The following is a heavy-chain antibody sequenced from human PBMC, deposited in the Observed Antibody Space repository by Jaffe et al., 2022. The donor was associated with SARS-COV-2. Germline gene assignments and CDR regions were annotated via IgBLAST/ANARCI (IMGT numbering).Heavy chain of an antibody. J-gene: IGHJ4*02. D-gene: IGHD1-26*01. CDR3: ARDTLSGSYFFDY. Sequence: EVQLVESGGGLVQPGGSLRLSCAASGFTFSSYSMNWVRQAPGKGLEWVSYISSRSSTIYYADSVKGRFTISRDNAKNSLHLQMNSLRAEDTAVYYCARDTLSGSYFFDYWGQGTLVTVSS. CDR1: GFTFSSYS. V-gene: IGHV3-48*01. CDR2: ISSRSSTI.